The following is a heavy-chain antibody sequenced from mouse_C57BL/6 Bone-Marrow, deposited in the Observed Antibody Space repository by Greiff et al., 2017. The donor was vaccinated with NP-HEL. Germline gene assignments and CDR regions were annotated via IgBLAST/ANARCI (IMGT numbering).Heavy chain of an antibody. CDR3: ARETDYYGRNYAMDY. V-gene: IGHV1-18*01. CDR2: INPNNGGT. CDR1: GYTFTDYN. Sequence: VHVKQSGPELVKPGASVKIPCKASGYTFTDYNMDWVKQSHGKSLEWIGDINPNNGGTIYNQKFKGKATLTVDKSSSTAYMELRSLTSEDTAVYYCARETDYYGRNYAMDYWGQGTSVTVSS. D-gene: IGHD1-1*01. J-gene: IGHJ4*01.